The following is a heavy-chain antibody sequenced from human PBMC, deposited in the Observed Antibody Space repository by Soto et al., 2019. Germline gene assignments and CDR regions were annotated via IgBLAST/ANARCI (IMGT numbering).Heavy chain of an antibody. J-gene: IGHJ4*02. Sequence: PGGSLRLSCAASRFTFRSYAMTWVRQAPGKGLEWVSGISASGGSTYYADSVKGRFTISRDNSKNTLYLQMNSLRAEDTAVYYCAKQRGSNGYDYFDYWGQGALVTVSS. V-gene: IGHV3-23*01. CDR3: AKQRGSNGYDYFDY. D-gene: IGHD5-12*01. CDR1: RFTFRSYA. CDR2: ISASGGST.